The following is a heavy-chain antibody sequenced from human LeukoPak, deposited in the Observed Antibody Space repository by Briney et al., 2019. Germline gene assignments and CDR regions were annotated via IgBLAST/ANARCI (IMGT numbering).Heavy chain of an antibody. CDR3: VKGQDFWSGFDY. V-gene: IGHV3-30*02. CDR1: GFTFSSYA. D-gene: IGHD3-3*01. Sequence: GGSLRLSCAASGFTFSSYAMSWVRQAPGKGLEWVASIRYDGSNKYYADSVKGRFTISRDNSKNTLYLQMNSLRAEDTAVYYCVKGQDFWSGFDYWGQGTLVTVSS. J-gene: IGHJ4*02. CDR2: IRYDGSNK.